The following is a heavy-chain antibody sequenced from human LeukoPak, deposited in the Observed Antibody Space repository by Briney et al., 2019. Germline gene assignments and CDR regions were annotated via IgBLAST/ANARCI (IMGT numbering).Heavy chain of an antibody. V-gene: IGHV4-39*07. Sequence: SETLSLTCTVSGGSISSSSYYWGWIRQPPGKGLEWIGSIYYSGSTYYNPSLKSRVTISVDTSKNQFSLKLSSVTAADTAVYYCARSPRDILTGSLARNYAFDIWGQGTMVTVSS. J-gene: IGHJ3*02. CDR2: IYYSGST. D-gene: IGHD3-9*01. CDR1: GGSISSSSYY. CDR3: ARSPRDILTGSLARNYAFDI.